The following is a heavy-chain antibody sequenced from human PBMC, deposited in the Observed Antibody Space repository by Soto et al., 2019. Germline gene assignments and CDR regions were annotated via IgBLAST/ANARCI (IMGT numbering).Heavy chain of an antibody. CDR1: GFTFSSYS. Sequence: GGSLRLSCAASGFTFSSYSMNWVRQAPGKGLEWVSYISSSSSTIYYADSVKGRFTISRDNAKNSLYLQMNSLGAEETAVYYCARVGCRGGSCYIVGAFDIWGQGTMVTVSS. V-gene: IGHV3-48*01. D-gene: IGHD2-15*01. CDR3: ARVGCRGGSCYIVGAFDI. J-gene: IGHJ3*02. CDR2: ISSSSSTI.